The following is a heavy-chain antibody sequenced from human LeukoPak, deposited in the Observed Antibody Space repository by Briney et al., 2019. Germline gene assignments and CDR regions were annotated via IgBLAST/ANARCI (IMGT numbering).Heavy chain of an antibody. J-gene: IGHJ4*02. D-gene: IGHD3-10*01. V-gene: IGHV1-8*01. CDR2: MNPNSGNT. CDR3: ARDWGLVRGVPKYFDY. Sequence: GASVKVSCKASGYTFTSYDINWVRQATGQGLEWMGWMNPNSGNTGYAQKFQGRVTMTRDTSISTAYMELSRLRSDDTAVYYCARDWGLVRGVPKYFDYWGQGTLVTVSS. CDR1: GYTFTSYD.